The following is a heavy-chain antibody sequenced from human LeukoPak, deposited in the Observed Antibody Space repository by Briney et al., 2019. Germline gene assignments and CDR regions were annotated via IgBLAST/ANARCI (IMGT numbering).Heavy chain of an antibody. CDR1: GGSISSYY. Sequence: KTSETLSLTCTVSGGSISSYYWSWIRQPPGKGLEWIGYIYYSGSTNYNPSLKSRVTISVDTSKNQFSLKLSSVTAADTAVYYCARLYSPGAFDIWGQGTMVTVSS. CDR3: ARLYSPGAFDI. D-gene: IGHD1-26*01. V-gene: IGHV4-59*01. CDR2: IYYSGST. J-gene: IGHJ3*02.